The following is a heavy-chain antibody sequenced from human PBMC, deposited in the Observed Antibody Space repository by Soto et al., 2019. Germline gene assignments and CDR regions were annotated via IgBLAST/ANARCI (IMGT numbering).Heavy chain of an antibody. CDR3: ARSGSGWSQDY. Sequence: ASVKVSCQTSGYTFLDYGLVWVRQAPGQGLEWMGWINPNNDHAMYAQELQDRVTLTTETYTRTTYMELRSLRSDDTAVYYCARSGSGWSQDYWGLGTLVTVSS. V-gene: IGHV1-18*01. CDR1: GYTFLDYG. J-gene: IGHJ4*02. D-gene: IGHD6-19*01. CDR2: INPNNDHA.